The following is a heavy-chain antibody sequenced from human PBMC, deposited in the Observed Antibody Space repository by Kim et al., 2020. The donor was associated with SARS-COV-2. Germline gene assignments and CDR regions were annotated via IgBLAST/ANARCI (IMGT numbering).Heavy chain of an antibody. Sequence: GGSLRLSCAASGFTFGSYAMNWVRQAPGKGLEWVSYISSSGSTIYYADSVKGRFTISRDNAKNSLYLQMNSLRAEDTAVYYCARDPYSSSYNYYGMDVWGQETTVTVPS. J-gene: IGHJ6*02. V-gene: IGHV3-48*03. CDR1: GFTFGSYA. CDR3: ARDPYSSSYNYYGMDV. D-gene: IGHD6-13*01. CDR2: ISSSGSTI.